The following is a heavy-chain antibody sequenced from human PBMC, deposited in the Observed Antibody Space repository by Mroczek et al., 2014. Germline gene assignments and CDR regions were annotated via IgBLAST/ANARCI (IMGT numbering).Heavy chain of an antibody. V-gene: IGHV4-31*03. CDR3: ARDTYYGDKYYFDY. D-gene: IGHD4-17*01. Sequence: QVQLQQWGPGLVKPSQTLSLTCTVSGGSISSGGYYWSWIRQHPGKGLEWIGYIYYSGSTYYNPSLKSRVTISVDTSKNQFSLKLSSVTAADTAVYYCARDTYYGDKYYFDYWGQGTLVTVSS. CDR1: GGSISSGGYY. CDR2: IYYSGST. J-gene: IGHJ4*02.